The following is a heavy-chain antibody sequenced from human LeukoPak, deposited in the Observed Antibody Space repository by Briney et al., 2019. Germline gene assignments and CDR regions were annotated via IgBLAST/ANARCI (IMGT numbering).Heavy chain of an antibody. CDR3: ASSSTGNYYFDY. J-gene: IGHJ4*02. CDR1: GFTFSSYG. CDR2: IWYDGSNK. Sequence: GSLRLSCAAPGFTFSSYGMHWVRQAPGKGLEWVAVIWYDGSNKYYADSVKGRFTISRDNSKNTLYLQMNSLRAEDTAVYYCASSSTGNYYFDYWGQGTLVTVSS. V-gene: IGHV3-33*01.